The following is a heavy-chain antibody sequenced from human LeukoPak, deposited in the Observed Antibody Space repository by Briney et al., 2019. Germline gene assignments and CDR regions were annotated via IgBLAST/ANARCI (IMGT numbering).Heavy chain of an antibody. CDR1: GFTFSSNV. CDR3: VFQVQGVVE. CDR2: ISGDGTST. Sequence: GGSLRLSCSASGFTFSSNVMHWVRQAPGKGLEYVSGISGDGTSTYYADSVKGRFTISRDNSKNTLHVQMTSLRAEDTAVYYCVFQVQGVVEWGQGTLVTVSS. V-gene: IGHV3-64*05. D-gene: IGHD2-15*01. J-gene: IGHJ4*02.